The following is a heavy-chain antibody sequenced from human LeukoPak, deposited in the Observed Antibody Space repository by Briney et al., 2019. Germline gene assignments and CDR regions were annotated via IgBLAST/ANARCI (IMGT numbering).Heavy chain of an antibody. CDR2: INHSGST. D-gene: IGHD6-19*01. Sequence: SETLSLTCAVYGGSFSGYYWSWIRQPPGKGLEWIGEINHSGSTNYNPSLKSRVTISVDTSKNRFSLKLSSVTAADTAVYYCARLASGSYWGQGTLVTVSS. J-gene: IGHJ4*02. CDR1: GGSFSGYY. V-gene: IGHV4-34*01. CDR3: ARLASGSY.